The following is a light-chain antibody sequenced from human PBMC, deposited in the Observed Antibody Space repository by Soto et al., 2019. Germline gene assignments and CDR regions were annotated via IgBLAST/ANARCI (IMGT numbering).Light chain of an antibody. CDR2: DVN. CDR1: SSDIGGLFNY. J-gene: IGLJ2*01. CDR3: SSYSSDATHVV. Sequence: QSALTQPASVSGSPGQSITISCTGTSSDIGGLFNYVSWYQQHPGKAPKLLLYDVNVRPSGVSDRFSGSKSGNTASLTISGLQAEDEAAYFCSSYSSDATHVVFGGGTKVTVL. V-gene: IGLV2-14*03.